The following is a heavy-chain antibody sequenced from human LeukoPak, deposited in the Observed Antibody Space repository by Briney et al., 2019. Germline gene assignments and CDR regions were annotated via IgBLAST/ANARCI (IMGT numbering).Heavy chain of an antibody. D-gene: IGHD6-13*01. Sequence: PGGSLRLSCAASGFTFSSYGMSWVRQAPGKGLEWVAVISYDGSNKYYADSVKGRFTISRDNSKNTLYLQMNSLRAEDTAVYYCAKLPGIAAAGTENDYWGQGTLVTVSS. CDR3: AKLPGIAAAGTENDY. J-gene: IGHJ4*02. CDR2: ISYDGSNK. V-gene: IGHV3-30*18. CDR1: GFTFSSYG.